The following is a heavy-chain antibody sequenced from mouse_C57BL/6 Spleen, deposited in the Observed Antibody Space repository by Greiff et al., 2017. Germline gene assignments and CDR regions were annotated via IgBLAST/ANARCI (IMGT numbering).Heavy chain of an antibody. CDR3: AREEDYDDAMDY. CDR1: GYTFTSYW. Sequence: VQLQQPGAELVKPGASVKMSCKASGYTFTSYWITWVKQRPGQGLEWIGDIYPGSGSTNYNEKFKSKATLTVDTSSSTAYMQLSSLTSEDSAVYYWAREEDYDDAMDYWGQGTSVTVSS. D-gene: IGHD2-4*01. V-gene: IGHV1-55*01. CDR2: IYPGSGST. J-gene: IGHJ4*01.